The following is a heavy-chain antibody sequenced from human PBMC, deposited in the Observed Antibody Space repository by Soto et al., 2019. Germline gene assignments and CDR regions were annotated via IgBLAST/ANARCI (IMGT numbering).Heavy chain of an antibody. D-gene: IGHD3-9*01. CDR2: IYDSGSP. Sequence: SETLSLTCTISGGSISVYYWSWIRRSPGQGLEWIGYIYDSGSPYYNPSLKTRVTISADTSKNQISLKLTSATAADTAVYFYARGVGSSPPRYWGRGTLVTVSS. V-gene: IGHV4-59*01. CDR3: ARGVGSSPPRY. J-gene: IGHJ4*02. CDR1: GGSISVYY.